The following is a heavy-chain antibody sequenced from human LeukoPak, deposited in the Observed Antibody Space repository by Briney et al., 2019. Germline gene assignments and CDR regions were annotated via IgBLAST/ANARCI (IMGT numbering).Heavy chain of an antibody. CDR1: GGTFSSYA. Sequence: GASVKVSCKASGGTFSSYAISWVRQAPGQGLEWMGRIIPIFGTANYAQKFQGRVTITTDESTSTACMELSSLRSEDTAVYYCACAYGSGWYEPVEYFQHWGQGTLVTVSS. V-gene: IGHV1-69*05. CDR2: IIPIFGTA. J-gene: IGHJ1*01. D-gene: IGHD6-19*01. CDR3: ACAYGSGWYEPVEYFQH.